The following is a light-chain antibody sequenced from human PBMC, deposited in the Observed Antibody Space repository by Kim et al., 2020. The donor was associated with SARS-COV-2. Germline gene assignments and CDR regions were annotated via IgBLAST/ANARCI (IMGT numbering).Light chain of an antibody. Sequence: APGKTARFTCGGNNIGSKSVHWYQQKPGQAPVLVIYYDSDRPSGIPERFSGSNSGNTATLTISRVEAGDEADYYCQVWDSSSDHLVFGGGTQLTVL. J-gene: IGLJ2*01. CDR3: QVWDSSSDHLV. CDR2: YDS. V-gene: IGLV3-21*04. CDR1: NIGSKS.